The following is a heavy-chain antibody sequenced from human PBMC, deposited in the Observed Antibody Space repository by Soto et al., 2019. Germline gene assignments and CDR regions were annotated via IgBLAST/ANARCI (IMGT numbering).Heavy chain of an antibody. V-gene: IGHV3-23*01. Sequence: VGSLRLSCVASGFTFSSTAMSWVRQAPGKGLDWVSAISNSGTATYYADSVKGRFTISRDNSENTVFLQMNSLRADDTALYYCSTGGYWGQGTQVTVSS. J-gene: IGHJ4*02. CDR3: STGGY. CDR2: ISNSGTAT. CDR1: GFTFSSTA.